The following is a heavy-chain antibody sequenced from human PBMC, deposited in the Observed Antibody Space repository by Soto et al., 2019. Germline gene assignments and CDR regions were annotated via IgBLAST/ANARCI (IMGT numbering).Heavy chain of an antibody. D-gene: IGHD5-18*01. CDR3: AKDGTAMVLGGDFDY. CDR1: GFTFSSYA. Sequence: PGGSLRLSCAASGFTFSSYAMSWVRQAPGKGLEWVSAISGSGGSTYYADSVKGRFTISRDNSKNTLYLQMNSLRAEDTAVYYCAKDGTAMVLGGDFDYWGQGTLVTVSS. V-gene: IGHV3-23*01. CDR2: ISGSGGST. J-gene: IGHJ4*02.